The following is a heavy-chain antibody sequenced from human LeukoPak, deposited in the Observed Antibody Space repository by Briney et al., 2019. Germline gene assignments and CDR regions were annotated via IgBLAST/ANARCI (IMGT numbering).Heavy chain of an antibody. CDR2: IKQDGSEK. V-gene: IGHV3-7*01. CDR1: GFTFSSYW. D-gene: IGHD3-16*01. Sequence: GGSLRLSCAASGFTFSSYWMSWVRQAPGKGLEWVANIKQDGSEKYYVDSVKGRFTISRDNAKNSLYLQMNSLRAEDTAVYYCASSGGPYDYIWGSQFDYWGQGTLVTVSS. CDR3: ASSGGPYDYIWGSQFDY. J-gene: IGHJ4*02.